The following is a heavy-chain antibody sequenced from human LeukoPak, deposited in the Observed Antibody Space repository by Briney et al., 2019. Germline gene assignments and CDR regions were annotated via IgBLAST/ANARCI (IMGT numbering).Heavy chain of an antibody. J-gene: IGHJ4*02. CDR3: ARISYDSSSYYDY. CDR1: GFTFSNYW. Sequence: GGSLRLSCAASGFTFSNYWMHWVRQAPGKGLVWVSRISSDGSSTSYADSVKGRFTISRDNAKNTLYLQMSNLRAEDTAVYYCARISYDSSSYYDYWGQGSLVTVSS. D-gene: IGHD3-22*01. V-gene: IGHV3-74*01. CDR2: ISSDGSST.